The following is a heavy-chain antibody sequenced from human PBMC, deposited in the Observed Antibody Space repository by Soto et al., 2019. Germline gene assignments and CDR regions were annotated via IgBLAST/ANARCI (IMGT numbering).Heavy chain of an antibody. V-gene: IGHV5-51*01. D-gene: IGHD6-19*01. Sequence: PGESLKISCKASGYSFTSYWIGWVRQMPGKGLEWMGIIYPSDSDTRYSPSFQGQVTMSADKSISTAYLQWSSLKASDTAMYYCARLVVGSGWEFDYWGQGTLVTVSS. CDR1: GYSFTSYW. J-gene: IGHJ4*02. CDR3: ARLVVGSGWEFDY. CDR2: IYPSDSDT.